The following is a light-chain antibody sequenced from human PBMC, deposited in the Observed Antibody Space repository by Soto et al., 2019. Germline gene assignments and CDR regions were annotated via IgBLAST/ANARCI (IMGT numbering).Light chain of an antibody. CDR2: DAS. CDR3: QQYDMSPRT. V-gene: IGKV3-20*01. Sequence: EIVLTQSPDTLSLSPGERATLSCRASQTVSNNYLTWYQQKPGQAPRLLIYDASNRATGIPDRFSASGSGTDFTLTISRLEPEDFAVYYCQQYDMSPRTFGQGTKVEIK. CDR1: QTVSNNY. J-gene: IGKJ1*01.